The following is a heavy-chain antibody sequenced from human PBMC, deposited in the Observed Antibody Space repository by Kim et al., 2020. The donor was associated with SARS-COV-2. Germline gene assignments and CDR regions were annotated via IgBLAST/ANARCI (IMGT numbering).Heavy chain of an antibody. Sequence: SETLSLTCTVSGGSISSYYWSWIRQPPGKGLEWIGYIYYSGSTNYNPSLKSRVTISVDTSKNQFSLKLSSVTAADTAVYYCAGAQTSFTGYSSGWYVGTIAFDIWGQGTMVTVSS. CDR3: AGAQTSFTGYSSGWYVGTIAFDI. CDR2: IYYSGST. CDR1: GGSISSYY. D-gene: IGHD6-19*01. J-gene: IGHJ3*02. V-gene: IGHV4-59*01.